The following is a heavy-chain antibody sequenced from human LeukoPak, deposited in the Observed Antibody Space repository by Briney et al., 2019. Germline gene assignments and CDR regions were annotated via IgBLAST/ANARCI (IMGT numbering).Heavy chain of an antibody. J-gene: IGHJ6*03. CDR3: ARDFGAADYYYMDV. D-gene: IGHD6-13*01. CDR2: ISAYNGNT. CDR1: GYTFTSYG. Sequence: ASVKVSCKASGYTFTSYGISWVRQAPGQGLEWMGWISAYNGNTNYAQKLQGRVTMTTDTSTSTAYMELRSPRSDDTAVYYCARDFGAADYYYMDVWGKGTTVTVSS. V-gene: IGHV1-18*01.